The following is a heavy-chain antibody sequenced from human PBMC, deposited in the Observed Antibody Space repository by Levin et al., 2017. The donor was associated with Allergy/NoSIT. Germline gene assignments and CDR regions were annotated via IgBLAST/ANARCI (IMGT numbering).Heavy chain of an antibody. J-gene: IGHJ4*02. CDR1: GFTVSSNY. D-gene: IGHD2-15*01. CDR2: IYSGGST. Sequence: LSLTCAASGFTVSSNYMSWVRQAPGKGLEWVSVIYSGGSTYYADSVKGRFTISRDNSKNTLYLQMNSLRVEDTAVYYCARGYCSGGSCYAVWFEYWGQGTLVTVSS. V-gene: IGHV3-66*01. CDR3: ARGYCSGGSCYAVWFEY.